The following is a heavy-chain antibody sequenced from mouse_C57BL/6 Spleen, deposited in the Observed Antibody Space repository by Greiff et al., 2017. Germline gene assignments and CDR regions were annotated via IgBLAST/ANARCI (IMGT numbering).Heavy chain of an antibody. Sequence: QVQLQQSGAELVRPGASVKLSCKASGYTFTDYYINWVKQRPGQGLEWIARIYPGSGNTYYNEKFKGKATLTAEKSSSTAYMQLSSLTSEDSAVYFCARRGGSSYDWFAYWGQGTLVTVSA. CDR3: ARRGGSSYDWFAY. CDR1: GYTFTDYY. CDR2: IYPGSGNT. D-gene: IGHD1-1*01. V-gene: IGHV1-76*01. J-gene: IGHJ3*01.